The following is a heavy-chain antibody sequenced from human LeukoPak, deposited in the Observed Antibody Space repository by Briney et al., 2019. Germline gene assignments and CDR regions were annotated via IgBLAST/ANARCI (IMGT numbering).Heavy chain of an antibody. CDR3: ARDLANDAFYDFWSGPN. D-gene: IGHD3-3*01. V-gene: IGHV3-21*01. J-gene: IGHJ4*02. CDR2: ISGTGSHI. Sequence: GGSLRLSCAASGFTFSSYSMNWVRQAPGKGLEWVSFISGTGSHIYYADSVKGRFTISRDNAKNALFLQLNSLGTEDTAVYYCARDLANDAFYDFWSGPNWGQGTLVTVPS. CDR1: GFTFSSYS.